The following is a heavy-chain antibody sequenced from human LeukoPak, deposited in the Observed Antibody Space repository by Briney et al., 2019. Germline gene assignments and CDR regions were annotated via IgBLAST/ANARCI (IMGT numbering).Heavy chain of an antibody. J-gene: IGHJ5*02. CDR1: GYTFTGYY. Sequence: ASLKVSCKASGYTFTGYYMHWVRQAPGQGLEWMGWINPNSGGTNYAQTFQGRVTMTRDTSISTAYMELSRLRSDDTAVYYCARAGDIVVVPAATWGQGTLVTVSS. V-gene: IGHV1-2*02. D-gene: IGHD2-2*01. CDR2: INPNSGGT. CDR3: ARAGDIVVVPAAT.